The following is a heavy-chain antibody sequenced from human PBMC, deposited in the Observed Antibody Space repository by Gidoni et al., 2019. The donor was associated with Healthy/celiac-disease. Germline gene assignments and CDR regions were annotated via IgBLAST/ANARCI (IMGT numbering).Heavy chain of an antibody. Sequence: EVQLVESGGGLVKPGGSLRLFCAASGFTFSSYSMNWVRQAPGKGLGWVSSISSSSSYIYYADSVKGRFTISRDNAKNSLYLQMNSLRAEDTAVYYCARDTVAGISAFDIWGQGTMVTVSS. CDR3: ARDTVAGISAFDI. D-gene: IGHD6-19*01. CDR1: GFTFSSYS. V-gene: IGHV3-21*01. CDR2: ISSSSSYI. J-gene: IGHJ3*02.